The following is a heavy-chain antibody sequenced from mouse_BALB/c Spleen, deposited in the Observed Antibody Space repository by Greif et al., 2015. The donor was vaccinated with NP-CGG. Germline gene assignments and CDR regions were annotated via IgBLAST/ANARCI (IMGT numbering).Heavy chain of an antibody. CDR1: GYTFTSHW. CDR2: INPSTGYT. CDR3: ARSDGRSPFAY. J-gene: IGHJ3*01. D-gene: IGHD1-1*01. Sequence: VQLQQSGAELAKPGASVKMSCKASGYTFTSHWMHWVKQRPGQGLEWIGYINPSTGYTEYNQKFKDKATLTADKSSSTASMQLSSLTVEDSSFYDWARSDGRSPFAYLGQCTLGTVSA. V-gene: IGHV1-7*01.